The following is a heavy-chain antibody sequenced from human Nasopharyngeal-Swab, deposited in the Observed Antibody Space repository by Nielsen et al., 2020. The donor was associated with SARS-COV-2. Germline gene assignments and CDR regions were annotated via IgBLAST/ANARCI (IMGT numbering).Heavy chain of an antibody. V-gene: IGHV1-8*01. D-gene: IGHD2-2*01. CDR1: GYTFTSYD. CDR2: MNPNSGNT. Sequence: ASVKVSCKASGYTFTSYDINWVRQATGQGLEWMGWMNPNSGNTGYAQKFQGRVTMTRNTSISTAYMELSSLRSEDTAVYYCARTEGYCSSTSCYPWWYFDLWGRGTLVTVSS. CDR3: ARTEGYCSSTSCYPWWYFDL. J-gene: IGHJ2*01.